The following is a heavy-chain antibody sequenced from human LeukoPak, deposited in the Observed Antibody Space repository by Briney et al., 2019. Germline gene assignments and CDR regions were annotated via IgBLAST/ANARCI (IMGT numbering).Heavy chain of an antibody. D-gene: IGHD3-10*01. Sequence: PSETLSLTCTVSGYSISSGYYWGWIRQPPGKGLEWIGSIYHSGSTYYNSSLKSRVTISVDTSKNQFSLKLSSVTAADTAVYYCARRYYYGSGSYGPFYYWGQGTLVTVSS. V-gene: IGHV4-38-2*02. CDR2: IYHSGST. CDR3: ARRYYYGSGSYGPFYY. J-gene: IGHJ4*02. CDR1: GYSISSGYY.